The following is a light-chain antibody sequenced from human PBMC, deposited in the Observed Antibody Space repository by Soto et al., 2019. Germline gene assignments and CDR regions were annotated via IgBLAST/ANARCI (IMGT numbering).Light chain of an antibody. Sequence: ETVLTPSPATLSLSPGEGATLSCSASRYIGQSIAWYQQRPGQAPRLLIHDASDRANGIPGRFSGSGSGTDFTLTISILEPEDFAVYYCQHHSNWPPITFGQGTRLEI. CDR1: RYIGQS. V-gene: IGKV3-11*01. J-gene: IGKJ5*01. CDR2: DAS. CDR3: QHHSNWPPIT.